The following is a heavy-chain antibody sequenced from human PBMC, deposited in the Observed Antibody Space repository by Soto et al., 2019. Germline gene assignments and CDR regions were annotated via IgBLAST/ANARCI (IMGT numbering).Heavy chain of an antibody. J-gene: IGHJ2*01. CDR2: ISNSGDTI. V-gene: IGHV3-11*01. Sequence: QVQLVESGGGLVKPGGSLRLSCAAFGFTFSDYYMSWIRQAPGKGLEWVSYISNSGDTIYYANSVKGRFTISRDNAKNSLYLQMNSLRAEDTAVYYCARARPTSNWYFDLWGRRTLVIVSS. CDR3: ARARPTSNWYFDL. CDR1: GFTFSDYY.